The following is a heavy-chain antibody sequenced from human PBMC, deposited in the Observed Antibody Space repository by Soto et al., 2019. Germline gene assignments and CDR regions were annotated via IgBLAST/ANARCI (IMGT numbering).Heavy chain of an antibody. CDR3: AKDRRDGDFMHILVVDF. V-gene: IGHV3-30*18. D-gene: IGHD2-15*01. CDR2: MSYDESKK. Sequence: QVRLVESGGGVVQPGGSLRLSCATSGFRLSSYPMHWVRQAPGKGLEWVALMSYDESKKYYADSVKGRFTISRDTSKNTLVLEMNNLRVEDTAVYYCAKDRRDGDFMHILVVDFWGQGALVTVSS. J-gene: IGHJ4*02. CDR1: GFRLSSYP.